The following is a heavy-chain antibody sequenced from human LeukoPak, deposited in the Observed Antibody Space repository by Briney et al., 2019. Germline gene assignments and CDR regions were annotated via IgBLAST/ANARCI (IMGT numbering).Heavy chain of an antibody. CDR3: ANKGLLWFGDPPAFDI. J-gene: IGHJ3*02. Sequence: GRSLRLSCAASGFTFSSYGMHWVRQAPGKGLEWVAVISYDGSNKYYADSVKGRFTISRDSSKNTLYLQMNSLRAEDTAVYYCANKGLLWFGDPPAFDIWGQGTMVTVSS. CDR2: ISYDGSNK. V-gene: IGHV3-30*18. D-gene: IGHD3-10*01. CDR1: GFTFSSYG.